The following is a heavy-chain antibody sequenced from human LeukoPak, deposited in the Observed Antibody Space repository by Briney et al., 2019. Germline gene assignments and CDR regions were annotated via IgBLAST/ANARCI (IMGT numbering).Heavy chain of an antibody. CDR2: IYPGDSDI. V-gene: IGHV5-51*01. J-gene: IGHJ4*02. CDR1: GYNFLKYW. CDR3: ARHFGYSGYDGDF. Sequence: GASVKISCKASGYNFLKYWIAWVRQMPGKGLEWMGIIYPGDSDIRYSPSFRGQVTISADKSITTAYLQWSSLKASDAAMYYCARHFGYSGYDGDFWGQGTLVTVSS. D-gene: IGHD5-12*01.